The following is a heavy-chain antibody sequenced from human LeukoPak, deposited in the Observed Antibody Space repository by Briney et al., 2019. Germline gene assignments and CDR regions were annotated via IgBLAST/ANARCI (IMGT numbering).Heavy chain of an antibody. CDR2: IIPIFGTA. D-gene: IGHD3-22*01. CDR1: GGTFSSYA. V-gene: IGHV1-69*13. CDR3: ARTLPCDSSGYYCYFDY. J-gene: IGHJ4*02. Sequence: GASVKVSCKASGGTFSSYAISWVRQAPGQGLEWMGGIIPIFGTANYAQKFQGRVTITADESTSTAYMELSSLRSEDTAVYYCARTLPCDSSGYYCYFDYWGQGTLVTVSS.